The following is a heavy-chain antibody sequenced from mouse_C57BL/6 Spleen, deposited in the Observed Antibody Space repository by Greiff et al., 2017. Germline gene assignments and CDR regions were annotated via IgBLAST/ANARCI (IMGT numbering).Heavy chain of an antibody. J-gene: IGHJ3*01. CDR2: IRNKANGYTT. Sequence: EVMLVESGGGLVQPGGSLSLSCAVSGFTFTDDNMSWVRKPPGKALEWLGFIRNKANGYTTEYSASVKGRFTISRVNSQSILYLQMNALRSEDSATYYCASSFYYGSPWFAYWGQGTLVTVSA. V-gene: IGHV7-3*01. CDR1: GFTFTDDN. CDR3: ASSFYYGSPWFAY. D-gene: IGHD1-1*01.